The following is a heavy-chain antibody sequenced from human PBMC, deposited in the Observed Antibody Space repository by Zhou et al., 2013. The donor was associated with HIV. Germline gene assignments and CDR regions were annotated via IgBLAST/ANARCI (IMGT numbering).Heavy chain of an antibody. V-gene: IGHV1-69*04. CDR3: ARDETTVPTY. Sequence: QVQLVQSGAEVKKPGSSVKVSCKASGGAFSDYPITWMRQAPGQGLEWMGRIMPMVGMPTYAQKFQGRVTFTADMSTKTAYLELSSLKAEDTAVYYCARDETTVPTYWGQGTLVTVAS. J-gene: IGHJ4*02. CDR1: GGAFSDYP. D-gene: IGHD4-17*01. CDR2: IMPMVGMP.